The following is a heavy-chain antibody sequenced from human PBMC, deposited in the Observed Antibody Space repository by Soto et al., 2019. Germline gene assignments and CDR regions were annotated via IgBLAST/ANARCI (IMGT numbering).Heavy chain of an antibody. V-gene: IGHV3-21*01. CDR3: ARDPLTGAFDY. Sequence: ESGGGLVKPGGSLRLSCAASGFTFSSYSMNWVRQPPGKGLEWVSSISGYSNHIYYADSVKGRFTISRDNARNSLSLEMTGLRAEDTAVYYCARDPLTGAFDYWGQGTLVTVSS. D-gene: IGHD7-27*01. J-gene: IGHJ4*02. CDR2: ISGYSNHI. CDR1: GFTFSSYS.